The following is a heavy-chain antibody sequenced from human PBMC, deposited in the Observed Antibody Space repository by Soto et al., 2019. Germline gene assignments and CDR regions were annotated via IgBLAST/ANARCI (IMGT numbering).Heavy chain of an antibody. J-gene: IGHJ6*02. Sequence: PGESLKISCKASGYSFSDYWIGWVRQMPGKGPAWMGIIYPGDSDTKYSPSFQGQVTISADTSISTAYLQWSSLKASDTAMYFCARVGGGQVLDVWGQGTTVTVS. D-gene: IGHD3-16*01. CDR1: GYSFSDYW. V-gene: IGHV5-51*01. CDR2: IYPGDSDT. CDR3: ARVGGGQVLDV.